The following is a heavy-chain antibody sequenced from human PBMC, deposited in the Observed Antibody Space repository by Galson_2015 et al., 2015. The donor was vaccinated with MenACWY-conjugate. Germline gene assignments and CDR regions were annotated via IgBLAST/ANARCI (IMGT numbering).Heavy chain of an antibody. V-gene: IGHV3-74*01. D-gene: IGHD1-1*01. Sequence: SLRLSCAASGFTFNNYWMHWVRQPPGKGLKWISYIKADGSFSNYADSGKGRFTISTDNAKNMVYLQMDGLGDEDTAVYFCARDNNWSFDSWGQGTLVTVSS. J-gene: IGHJ4*02. CDR2: IKADGSFS. CDR3: ARDNNWSFDS. CDR1: GFTFNNYW.